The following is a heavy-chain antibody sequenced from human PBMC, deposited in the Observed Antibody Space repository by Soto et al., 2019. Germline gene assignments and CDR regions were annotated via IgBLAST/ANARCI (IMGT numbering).Heavy chain of an antibody. V-gene: IGHV4-30-2*01. D-gene: IGHD4-17*01. Sequence: SLTCAVSGGSISSGGYSWSWIRQPPGKGLEWIGYIYHSGSTYYNPSLKSRVTISVDGSKNQFSLKLSSVTAADTAVYYCARAGEDYGGNSSVYFDYWGQGTLGTVSS. CDR1: GGSISSGGYS. CDR3: ARAGEDYGGNSSVYFDY. J-gene: IGHJ4*02. CDR2: IYHSGST.